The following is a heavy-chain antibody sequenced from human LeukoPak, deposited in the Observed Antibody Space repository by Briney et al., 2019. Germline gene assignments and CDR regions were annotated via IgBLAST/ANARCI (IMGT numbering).Heavy chain of an antibody. CDR3: AKDKWAESSGWYYFDY. CDR2: ISWDGGST. D-gene: IGHD6-19*01. V-gene: IGHV3-43*01. CDR1: GFTFRTYA. J-gene: IGHJ4*02. Sequence: GGSLRLSCVASGFTFRTYAMHWVRQAPGKGLEWVSLISWDGGSTYYADSVKGRFTISRDNSKNSLYLQMNSLRTEDTALYYCAKDKWAESSGWYYFDYWGQGTLVTVSS.